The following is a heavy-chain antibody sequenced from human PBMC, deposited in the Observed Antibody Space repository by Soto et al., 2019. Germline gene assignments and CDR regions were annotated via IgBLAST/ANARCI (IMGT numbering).Heavy chain of an antibody. CDR1: GFTFSSYW. V-gene: IGHV3-74*01. CDR2: IDSAGTIT. J-gene: IGHJ4*02. Sequence: GSLRLSCAASGFTFSSYWMHWVRQTPGKGLVWVSRIDSAGTITTYADSVKGRFTISRDNAKNTLYLQMNSLRAEDTAVYYCARDQTVAGPTTFDYCGQGTLVTVS. CDR3: ARDQTVAGPTTFDY. D-gene: IGHD6-19*01.